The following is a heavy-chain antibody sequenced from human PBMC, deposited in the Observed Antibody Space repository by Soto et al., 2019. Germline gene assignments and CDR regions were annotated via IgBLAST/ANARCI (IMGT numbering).Heavy chain of an antibody. CDR3: ARGLVLWFGELSYYYYGMEV. V-gene: IGHV3-30-3*01. D-gene: IGHD3-10*01. CDR2: ISYDGSNK. CDR1: GFTFSSYA. Sequence: QVQLVESGGGVVQPGRSLRLSCAASGFTFSSYAMHWVRQAPGKGLEWVAVISYDGSNKYYADSVKGRFTISRDNSKNTLYLQMNSLRAEDTAVYYCARGLVLWFGELSYYYYGMEVWGQGTTVTVSS. J-gene: IGHJ6*02.